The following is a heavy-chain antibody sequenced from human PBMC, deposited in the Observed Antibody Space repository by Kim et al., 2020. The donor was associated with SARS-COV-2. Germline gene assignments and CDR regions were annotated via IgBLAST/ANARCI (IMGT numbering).Heavy chain of an antibody. CDR2: ISYDGSNK. D-gene: IGHD6-19*01. CDR1: GFTFSSYA. J-gene: IGHJ4*03. V-gene: IGHV3-30*04. CDR3: ARDRGSGWYLLGYLDY. Sequence: GGSLRLSCAASGFTFSSYAMHWVRQAPGKGLEWVAVISYDGSNKYYADSVKGRFTISRDNSKNTLYLQMNILRAEDTAVYYCARDRGSGWYLLGYLDYWG.